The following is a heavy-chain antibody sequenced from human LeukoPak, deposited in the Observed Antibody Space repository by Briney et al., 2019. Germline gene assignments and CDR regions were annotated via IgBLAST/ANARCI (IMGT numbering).Heavy chain of an antibody. J-gene: IGHJ4*02. CDR2: ISSSGSSK. V-gene: IGHV3-23*01. CDR3: AKENYASGRDFDY. Sequence: GGTLRLSCAASGFIFSTCGMTWVRQAPGKGLEWVSGISSSGSSKYYVDSVKGRFTISRDNSKNTLYLQMNSLRVEDTAVYYCAKENYASGRDFDYWGQGTLVTVSS. CDR1: GFIFSTCG. D-gene: IGHD3-10*01.